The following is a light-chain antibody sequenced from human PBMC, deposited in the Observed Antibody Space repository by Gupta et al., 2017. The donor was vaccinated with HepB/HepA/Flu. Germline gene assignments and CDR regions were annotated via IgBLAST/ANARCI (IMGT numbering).Light chain of an antibody. J-gene: IGKJ4*01. CDR2: DAS. CDR1: QSVSSY. CDR3: QQRSNWRLT. V-gene: IGKV3-11*01. Sequence: IVLTQSPATLSLPPGERATLSCRASQSVSSYLAWYQQKPGQAPRLLIYDASNRATGIPARFSGSWSGTDFTLTISSLEPEDFAVYYCQQRSNWRLTFGGGTKVEIK.